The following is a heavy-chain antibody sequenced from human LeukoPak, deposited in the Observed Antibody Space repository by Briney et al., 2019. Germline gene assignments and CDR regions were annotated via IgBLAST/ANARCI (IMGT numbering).Heavy chain of an antibody. D-gene: IGHD6-19*01. Sequence: PSETLSLTCTVSGGSISSYYWSWIRQPPGKGLEWIGYIYYSGSTNYNPSLKGRVTISVDTSKNQFSLKLRSVTAADTAVYYCARDRKQWLRGPFDPWGQGTLVTVSS. J-gene: IGHJ5*02. CDR3: ARDRKQWLRGPFDP. V-gene: IGHV4-59*01. CDR2: IYYSGST. CDR1: GGSISSYY.